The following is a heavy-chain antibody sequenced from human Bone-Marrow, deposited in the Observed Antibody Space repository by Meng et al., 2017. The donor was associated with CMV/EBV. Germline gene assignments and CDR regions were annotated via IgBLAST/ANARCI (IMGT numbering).Heavy chain of an antibody. V-gene: IGHV1-24*01. CDR3: ARVATLSTIPWFDP. Sequence: ASVKVSCKVSVYTLTELSMHWVRQAPGKGLEWMGGFDPEDGETIYAQKFQGRVTMTEDTSTDTAYMELSSLRSEDTAVYYCARVATLSTIPWFDPWGQGTLVTVSS. CDR1: VYTLTELS. CDR2: FDPEDGET. J-gene: IGHJ5*02. D-gene: IGHD3-3*01.